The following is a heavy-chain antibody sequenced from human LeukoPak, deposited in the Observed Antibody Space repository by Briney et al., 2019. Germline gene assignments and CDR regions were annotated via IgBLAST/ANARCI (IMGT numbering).Heavy chain of an antibody. CDR2: IYSGGYT. CDR1: GFTVSSNY. V-gene: IGHV3-66*01. CDR3: AREFYYDSSFSFDI. Sequence: GGSLRLSCAASGFTVSSNYMSWVRQAPGKGLEWVSVIYSGGYTFYADSVKGRFTISGDNSKNTLFLQMNSLRAEDTAVYYCAREFYYDSSFSFDIWGQGTMVTVSS. J-gene: IGHJ3*02. D-gene: IGHD3-22*01.